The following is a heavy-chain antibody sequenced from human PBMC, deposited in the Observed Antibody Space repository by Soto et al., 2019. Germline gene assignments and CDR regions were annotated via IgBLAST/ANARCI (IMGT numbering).Heavy chain of an antibody. CDR3: ARGLASGDY. CDR2: VNPNGGST. J-gene: IGHJ4*02. V-gene: IGHV1-46*01. Sequence: QVQLVQSGAEVKEPGASVKISCKGSGYTCTNFYIHWVRQAPGQGLEWMGIVNPNGGSTNYAQNFKGRITISRDTSTSTVYMDLSSLRSEDTAVCYCARGLASGDYWGQGTLVTVSS. CDR1: GYTCTNFY. D-gene: IGHD6-6*01.